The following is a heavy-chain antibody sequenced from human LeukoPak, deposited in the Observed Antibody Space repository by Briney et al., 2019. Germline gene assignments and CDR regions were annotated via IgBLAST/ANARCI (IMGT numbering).Heavy chain of an antibody. Sequence: SSETLSLTCAVSRYSISSGYHWAWIRQPPGQGLEWIGSIYRSGSCYYNPSLKSRVTISVDTSKNQFSLRVTSVTAADTAVYYCARVDYILDYWGQGTLVTVSS. J-gene: IGHJ4*02. V-gene: IGHV4-38-2*01. CDR1: RYSISSGYH. CDR2: IYRSGSC. CDR3: ARVDYILDY. D-gene: IGHD4-11*01.